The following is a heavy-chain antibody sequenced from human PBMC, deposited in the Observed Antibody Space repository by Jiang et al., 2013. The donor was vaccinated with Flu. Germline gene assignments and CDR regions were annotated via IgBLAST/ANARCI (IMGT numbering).Heavy chain of an antibody. V-gene: IGHV3-21*01. J-gene: IGHJ4*02. CDR2: ISSSSSYI. CDR1: GFTFSSYS. D-gene: IGHD1-26*01. CDR3: ARDRWELRRLFDY. Sequence: VQLVESGGGLVKPGGSLRLSCAASGFTFSSYSMNWVRQAPGKGLEWVSSISSSSSYIYYADSVKGRFTISRDNAKNSLYLQMNSLRAEDTAVYYCARDRWELRRLFDYWGQGTLVTVSS.